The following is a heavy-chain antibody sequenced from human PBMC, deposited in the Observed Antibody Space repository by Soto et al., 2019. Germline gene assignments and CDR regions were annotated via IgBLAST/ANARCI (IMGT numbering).Heavy chain of an antibody. V-gene: IGHV1-18*01. D-gene: IGHD3-9*01. CDR1: GYTFTSYG. J-gene: IGHJ5*02. CDR3: ARTHGMSFDWLLLSWFAP. Sequence: ASVKVSCKASGYTFTSYGISWVRQAPGQGLEWMGWISAYNGNTNYAQKLQGRVTMTTDTSTSTAYMELRSLRSDDTAVYYCARTHGMSFDWLLLSWFAPWGQGTLVPVSS. CDR2: ISAYNGNT.